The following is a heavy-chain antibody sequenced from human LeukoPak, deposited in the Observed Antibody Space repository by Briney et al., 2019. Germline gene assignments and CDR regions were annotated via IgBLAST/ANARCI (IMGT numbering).Heavy chain of an antibody. J-gene: IGHJ4*02. V-gene: IGHV4-39*01. CDR2: IFYSGST. CDR3: ARGYDSSGPIDY. CDR1: GGSISISSYY. D-gene: IGHD3-22*01. Sequence: SETLSLTCTVSGGSISISSYYWGWLRQPPGKGLEWIGSIFYSGSTYYNPSLKSRVTISVDTSKNQFSLKLSSVTAADTAVYYCARGYDSSGPIDYWGQGTLVTVSS.